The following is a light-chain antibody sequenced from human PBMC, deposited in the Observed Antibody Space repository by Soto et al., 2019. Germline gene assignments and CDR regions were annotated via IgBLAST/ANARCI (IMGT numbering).Light chain of an antibody. J-gene: IGKJ1*01. CDR2: AAI. V-gene: IGKV1-39*01. CDR1: QSVSTY. Sequence: DIQMTQSPSSLSASVGDRVTITCRASQSVSTYLNWYKQKSGKAPKLLMYAAISLQSGVPSRFSGSGSGTDFTLTISNLQLEDFATYYCQQSYTTPPLFGQGTKVEIK. CDR3: QQSYTTPPL.